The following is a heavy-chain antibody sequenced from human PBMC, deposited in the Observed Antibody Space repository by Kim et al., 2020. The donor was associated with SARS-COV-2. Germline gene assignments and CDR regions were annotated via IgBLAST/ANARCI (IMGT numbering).Heavy chain of an antibody. CDR3: ASLPRFRIAVAGKKGGNYMDV. D-gene: IGHD6-19*01. V-gene: IGHV4-34*01. J-gene: IGHJ6*03. Sequence: SETLSLTCAVYGGSFSGYYWSWIRQPPGKGLEWIGEINHSGSTNYNPSLKSRVTISVDTSKNQFSLKLSSVTAADTAVYYCASLPRFRIAVAGKKGGNYMDVWGKGTTVTV. CDR2: INHSGST. CDR1: GGSFSGYY.